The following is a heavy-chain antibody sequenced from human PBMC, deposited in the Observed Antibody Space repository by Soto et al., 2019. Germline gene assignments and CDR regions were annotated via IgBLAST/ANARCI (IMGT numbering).Heavy chain of an antibody. D-gene: IGHD4-4*01. CDR2: FDPEDGET. J-gene: IGHJ4*02. Sequence: ASVKVSCTVSGYTLTELSMHWVRQAPGKGLEWMGGFDPEDGETTYAQKFQGRVTMTRDTSTTTVYMELSSLKSEDTAVYYCARYDYNGYYFDYWGQGTLVTVSS. CDR3: ARYDYNGYYFDY. CDR1: GYTLTELS. V-gene: IGHV1-24*01.